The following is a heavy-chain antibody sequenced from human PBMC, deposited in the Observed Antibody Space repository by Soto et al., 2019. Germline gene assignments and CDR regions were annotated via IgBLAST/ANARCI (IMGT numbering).Heavy chain of an antibody. Sequence: ASVKVSCKASGYTFTSYGISWVRQAPGQGLEWMGWISAYNGNTNYAQKLQGRVTMTTDTSTSTAYMELRSLRSDDTAVYYCARDMITFGGVEYGMDVWGQGTTVTAP. CDR3: ARDMITFGGVEYGMDV. CDR1: GYTFTSYG. V-gene: IGHV1-18*01. J-gene: IGHJ6*02. CDR2: ISAYNGNT. D-gene: IGHD3-16*01.